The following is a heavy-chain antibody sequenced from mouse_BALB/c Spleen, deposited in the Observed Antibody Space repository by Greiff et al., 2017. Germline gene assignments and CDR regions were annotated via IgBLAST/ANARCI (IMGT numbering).Heavy chain of an antibody. V-gene: IGHV14-3*02. CDR2: IDPANGNT. D-gene: IGHD2-1*01. Sequence: VQLQQSGAELVKPGASVKLSCTASGFNIKDTYMHWVKQRPEQGLEWIGRIDPANGNTKYDLKFQGKATITADTSSNTAYLQLSSLTSEDTAVYYCARSDMVSRYFDVWGAGTTVTVSS. J-gene: IGHJ1*01. CDR1: GFNIKDTY. CDR3: ARSDMVSRYFDV.